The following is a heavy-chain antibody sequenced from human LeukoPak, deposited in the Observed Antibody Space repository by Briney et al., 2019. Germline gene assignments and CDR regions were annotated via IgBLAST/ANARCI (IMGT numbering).Heavy chain of an antibody. CDR3: ARNPRGGEFYFDY. J-gene: IGHJ4*02. V-gene: IGHV1-69*13. Sequence: SVKVSCKASGGTFSSYAIGWVRQAPGQGLEWMGGIIPIFGTANYAQKFQGRVTITADESTSTAYMELSSLRSEGTAVYYCARNPRGGEFYFDYWGQGTLVTVSS. CDR1: GGTFSSYA. D-gene: IGHD3-10*01. CDR2: IIPIFGTA.